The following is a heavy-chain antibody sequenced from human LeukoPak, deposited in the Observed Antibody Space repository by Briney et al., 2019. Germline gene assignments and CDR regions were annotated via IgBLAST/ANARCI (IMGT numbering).Heavy chain of an antibody. Sequence: PSETLSLTCAVYGGSLSGYYWSWIRQPPGKGLEWIGEINHSGSTNYNPTLKSRVTISVDTSKNQFSLKLSSVTAADTAVYYCASRQGYSYGPRDYWGQGTLVTVSS. CDR3: ASRQGYSYGPRDY. D-gene: IGHD5-18*01. J-gene: IGHJ4*02. V-gene: IGHV4-34*01. CDR2: INHSGST. CDR1: GGSLSGYY.